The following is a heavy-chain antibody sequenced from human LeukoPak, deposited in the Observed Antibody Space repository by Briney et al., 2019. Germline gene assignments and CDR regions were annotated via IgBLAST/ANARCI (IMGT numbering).Heavy chain of an antibody. CDR1: GFTFYDYG. J-gene: IGHJ4*02. D-gene: IGHD5-18*01. V-gene: IGHV3-20*04. CDR3: ARDLTPWSSYGSFDY. Sequence: GGSLTLSCAASGFTFYDYGMSWVRQAPGKGLEWVSGINWDDGSTAYADSVKGRFTISRANAKNSLYLQMNRLRAEDTALYYCARDLTPWSSYGSFDYWGQGTLVTVSS. CDR2: INWDDGST.